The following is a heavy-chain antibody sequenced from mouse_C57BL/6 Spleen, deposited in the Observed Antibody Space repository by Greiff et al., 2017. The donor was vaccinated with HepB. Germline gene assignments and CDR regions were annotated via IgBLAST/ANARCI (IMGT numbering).Heavy chain of an antibody. D-gene: IGHD1-1*01. V-gene: IGHV5-9*01. CDR3: ARLYYDGKGAMDY. CDR2: ISGGGGNT. CDR1: GFTFSSYT. J-gene: IGHJ4*01. Sequence: EVKLVESGGGLVKPGGSLKLSCAASGFTFSSYTMSWVRQTPEKRLEWVATISGGGGNTYYPDSVKGRFTISKDNAKNTLYLQMSSLRSEDTALYYCARLYYDGKGAMDYWGQGTSVTVSS.